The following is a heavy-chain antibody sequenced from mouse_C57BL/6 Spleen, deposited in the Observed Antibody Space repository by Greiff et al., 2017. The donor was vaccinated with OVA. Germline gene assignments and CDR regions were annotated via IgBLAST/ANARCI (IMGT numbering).Heavy chain of an antibody. CDR2: IYPRSGNN. Sequence: VQLQQSGAELARPGASVKLSCKASGYTFTSYGISWVKQSTGQGLEWIGEIYPRSGNNYYNEKFKGKATLTADKSSSTAYMELRSLTSEDSAVYFCARVREYYAMDYWGQGTSVTVSS. CDR3: ARVREYYAMDY. V-gene: IGHV1-81*01. J-gene: IGHJ4*01. CDR1: GYTFTSYG.